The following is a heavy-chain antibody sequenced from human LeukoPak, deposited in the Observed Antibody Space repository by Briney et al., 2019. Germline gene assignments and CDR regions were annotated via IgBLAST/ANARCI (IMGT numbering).Heavy chain of an antibody. D-gene: IGHD3-10*01. V-gene: IGHV3-66*01. CDR3: ARGRYYYGSGSYSFDY. Sequence: PGGSLRLSCAASGLTVSSNYMSWVRQTPEKGLEWVSILYSGGSAYYPDSLNGRFTISRDNSKNTLYLQMNSLRAEDTAVYYCARGRYYYGSGSYSFDYWGQGTLVTVSS. CDR1: GLTVSSNY. CDR2: LYSGGSA. J-gene: IGHJ4*02.